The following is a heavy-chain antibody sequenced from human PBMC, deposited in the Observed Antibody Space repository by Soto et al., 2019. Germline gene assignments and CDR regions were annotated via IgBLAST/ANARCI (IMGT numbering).Heavy chain of an antibody. CDR3: ARRSGSGSFYFDY. Sequence: QVPLVQSGAEVKKPGASVKVSCKASGYTFTGYYMHWVRQAPGQGLEWMGWINPNSGGTNYAQKFQGWVTMTRDTSISTAYMELSRLRSDDTAVYYCARRSGSGSFYFDYWGQGTLVTVSS. CDR2: INPNSGGT. CDR1: GYTFTGYY. J-gene: IGHJ4*02. D-gene: IGHD3-10*01. V-gene: IGHV1-2*04.